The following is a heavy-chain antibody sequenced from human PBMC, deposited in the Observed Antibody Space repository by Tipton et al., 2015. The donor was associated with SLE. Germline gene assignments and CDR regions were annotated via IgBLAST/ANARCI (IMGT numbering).Heavy chain of an antibody. CDR1: GGSISSYY. CDR3: ARAEGSWDAFDI. V-gene: IGHV4-59*01. D-gene: IGHD2-15*01. J-gene: IGHJ3*02. CDR2: IYYSGST. Sequence: TLSLTCTVSGGSISSYYWSWIRQPPGRGLEWIGYIYYSGSTNYNPSIKSRVTISVDTYKNQFSLKLSSVTAADTAVYYCARAEGSWDAFDIWGQGTMFTVSS.